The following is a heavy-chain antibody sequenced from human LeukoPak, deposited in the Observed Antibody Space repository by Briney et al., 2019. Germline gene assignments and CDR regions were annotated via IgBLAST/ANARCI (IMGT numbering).Heavy chain of an antibody. CDR3: AKGNDLAQWVVFES. CDR2: VTGRGDT. V-gene: IGHV3-23*01. Sequence: GGSLRLSCAASGFTFNNYAMTWVRQAPGKELEWVSTVTGRGDTYYADPVRGRFDISRDNSQHTVYLRMNSLRADDTAVYYCAKGNDLAQWVVFESWGQGTLVTVSS. J-gene: IGHJ4*02. D-gene: IGHD6-19*01. CDR1: GFTFNNYA.